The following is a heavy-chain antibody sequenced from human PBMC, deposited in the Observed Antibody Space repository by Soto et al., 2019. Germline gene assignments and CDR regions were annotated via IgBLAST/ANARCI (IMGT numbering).Heavy chain of an antibody. Sequence: GESLKISCKGSGCSFTSYWIGWVRQMPGKGLEWMGIIYPGDSDTRYSPSFQGQVTISADKSISTAYLQWSSLKASDTAMYYCARQDLYGGNLYYYYGMDVWGQGTTVTVSS. V-gene: IGHV5-51*01. J-gene: IGHJ6*02. CDR1: GCSFTSYW. D-gene: IGHD4-17*01. CDR3: ARQDLYGGNLYYYYGMDV. CDR2: IYPGDSDT.